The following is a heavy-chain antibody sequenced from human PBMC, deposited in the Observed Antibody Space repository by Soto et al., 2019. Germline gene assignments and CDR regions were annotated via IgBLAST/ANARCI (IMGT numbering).Heavy chain of an antibody. D-gene: IGHD7-27*01. Sequence: EVHLVETGGGMIQPGWSLTLSCAASGVTISSNYMSWVRQTPGKGLQWVSVVYTGGSANYADSVKGRFTSSRDNSENTLSLQLNSLRAEDTAVCYCARVWGWHVDIWGRGTRVLGSS. CDR3: ARVWGWHVDI. CDR2: VYTGGSA. V-gene: IGHV3-53*02. J-gene: IGHJ2*01. CDR1: GVTISSNY.